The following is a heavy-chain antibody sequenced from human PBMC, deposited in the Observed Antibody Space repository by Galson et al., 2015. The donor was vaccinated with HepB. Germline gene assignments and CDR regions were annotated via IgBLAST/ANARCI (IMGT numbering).Heavy chain of an antibody. D-gene: IGHD3-3*01. Sequence: SETLSLTCTVSGGSISSYYWSWIRQPPGKGLEWIGYIYYSGSTNYNPSLKSRVTISVDTSKNQFSLKLSSVTAADTAVYYCARHWEGGGYYSYSTLNWFDPWGQGTLVTVSS. V-gene: IGHV4-59*08. CDR2: IYYSGST. CDR1: GGSISSYY. J-gene: IGHJ5*02. CDR3: ARHWEGGGYYSYSTLNWFDP.